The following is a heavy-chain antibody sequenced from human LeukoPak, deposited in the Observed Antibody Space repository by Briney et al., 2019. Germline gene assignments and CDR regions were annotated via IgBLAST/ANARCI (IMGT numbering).Heavy chain of an antibody. Sequence: GGSLRLSCAASGFTFDDYAMHWVRQAPGKGLEWVSGISWNSGSIGYADSVKGRFTISRDNAKNSLYLQMNSLRAEDTALYHCARDLSRDGYDYWGQGTLVTVSS. CDR1: GFTFDDYA. CDR3: ARDLSRDGYDY. V-gene: IGHV3-9*01. D-gene: IGHD5-24*01. CDR2: ISWNSGSI. J-gene: IGHJ4*02.